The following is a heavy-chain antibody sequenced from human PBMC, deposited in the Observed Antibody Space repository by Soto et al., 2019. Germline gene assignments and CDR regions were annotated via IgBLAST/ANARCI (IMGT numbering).Heavy chain of an antibody. CDR3: AHRRVSDCSGGRCYVGDVAFYI. V-gene: IGHV2-5*02. Sequence: QITLKESGPTLVKPTQTLTLTCTFSGFSLSSGGVAVGWIRQPPGKALEWLALIYWDDAKRYSPSLKSRLTITKDTSKNQRVPTMTNMDPVDTATYYCAHRRVSDCSGGRCYVGDVAFYIWGQGTMVTVSS. D-gene: IGHD2-15*01. CDR2: IYWDDAK. CDR1: GFSLSSGGVA. J-gene: IGHJ3*02.